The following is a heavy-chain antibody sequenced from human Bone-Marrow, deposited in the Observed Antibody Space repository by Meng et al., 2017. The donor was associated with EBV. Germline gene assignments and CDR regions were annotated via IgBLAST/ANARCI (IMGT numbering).Heavy chain of an antibody. CDR2: INHSGST. CDR3: ARGSGWYSGY. CDR1: GGSFSGYY. V-gene: IGHV4-34*01. Sequence: QGQLPQLGAGLLKPSDPLSLTCAVYGGSFSGYYWSWIRQPPGKGLEWIGEINHSGSTNYNPSLKSRVTISVDTSKNQFSLKLSSVTAADTAVYYCARGSGWYSGYWGQGTLVTVSS. J-gene: IGHJ4*02. D-gene: IGHD6-19*01.